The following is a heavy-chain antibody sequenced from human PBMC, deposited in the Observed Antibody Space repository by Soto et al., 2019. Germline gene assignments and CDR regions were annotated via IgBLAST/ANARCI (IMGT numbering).Heavy chain of an antibody. J-gene: IGHJ6*02. D-gene: IGHD2-15*01. V-gene: IGHV3-21*01. CDR2: ISSSSSYI. CDR3: ATDKLQYYSYYGMDV. CDR1: GFTFSSYS. Sequence: GGSLRLSCAASGFTFSSYSMNWVRQAPGKGLEWVSSISSSSSYIYYADSVKGRFTISRDNAKNSLYLQMNSLRAEDTAVYYCATDKLQYYSYYGMDVWGQGTTVTVSS.